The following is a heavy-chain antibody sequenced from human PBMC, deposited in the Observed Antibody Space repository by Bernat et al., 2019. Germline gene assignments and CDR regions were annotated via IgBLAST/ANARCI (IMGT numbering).Heavy chain of an antibody. CDR2: INAGNGNT. CDR1: GYTFTNYA. CDR3: ARDAIPQYYFDY. V-gene: IGHV1-3*01. J-gene: IGHJ4*02. Sequence: QVQLVQSGAEVKKPGASVKVSCKASGYTFTNYAMHWVRQAPGQRLEWMGWINAGNGNTKYSQKFQGRVTITRDTSASTAYMELSSLRSEDTAVYYCARDAIPQYYFDYWGQGTLVTVSS.